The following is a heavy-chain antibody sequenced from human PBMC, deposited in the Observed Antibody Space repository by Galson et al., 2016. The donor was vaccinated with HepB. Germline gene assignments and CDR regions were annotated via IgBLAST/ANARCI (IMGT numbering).Heavy chain of an antibody. J-gene: IGHJ4*02. D-gene: IGHD3-22*01. V-gene: IGHV4-39*07. Sequence: ETLSLTCTVSGGSISRSSYYWGWIRQPPGKGLEWIGSIYYSGTTYYNPSLKRRVTISVDTSKNQFYLKLSSATAADTAVYYCARDVGYDSSGFHHYFDYWGQGTLVTVSS. CDR2: IYYSGTT. CDR3: ARDVGYDSSGFHHYFDY. CDR1: GGSISRSSYY.